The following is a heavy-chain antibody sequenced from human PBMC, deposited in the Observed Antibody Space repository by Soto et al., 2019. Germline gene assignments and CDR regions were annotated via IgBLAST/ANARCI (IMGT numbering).Heavy chain of an antibody. V-gene: IGHV1-46*03. CDR1: GYTFTSYY. J-gene: IGHJ6*03. Sequence: ASVKVSCKASGYTFTSYYMHWVRQAPGQGLEWMGIINPSGGSTSYAQKFQGRVTMTRDTSTSTVYMELSSPRSEDTAVYYCARGVYYDFWSGAADAYYYYMDVWGKGTTVTVSS. D-gene: IGHD3-3*01. CDR2: INPSGGST. CDR3: ARGVYYDFWSGAADAYYYYMDV.